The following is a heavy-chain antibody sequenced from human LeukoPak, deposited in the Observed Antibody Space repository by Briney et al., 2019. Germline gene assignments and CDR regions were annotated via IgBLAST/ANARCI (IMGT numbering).Heavy chain of an antibody. J-gene: IGHJ5*02. D-gene: IGHD6-19*01. CDR2: IYHSGST. V-gene: IGHV4-38-2*01. CDR1: GYSISSSYY. Sequence: SETLSLTCAVSGYSISSSYYWGWIRQPPGKGLEWIGSIYHSGSTYYNPSLKSRVTILVDTSKNQFSLRLSSVTAADTAVYYCARGVAVAANWFDPWGQGTLVTVSS. CDR3: ARGVAVAANWFDP.